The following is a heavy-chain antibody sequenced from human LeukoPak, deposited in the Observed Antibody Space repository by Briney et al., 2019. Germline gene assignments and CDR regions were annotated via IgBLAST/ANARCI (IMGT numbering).Heavy chain of an antibody. Sequence: GASVKVSCKASGYTFTGYHMHWVRQAPGQGLEWMGWINPNSGGTNYAQQFQGRVTMTRDTSISTAYMELSGLTSDDTAVYYCAAGRAYCGADCYLAQANDAFDIWGQGTLVTVSS. CDR3: AAGRAYCGADCYLAQANDAFDI. CDR1: GYTFTGYH. J-gene: IGHJ3*02. D-gene: IGHD2-21*02. V-gene: IGHV1-2*02. CDR2: INPNSGGT.